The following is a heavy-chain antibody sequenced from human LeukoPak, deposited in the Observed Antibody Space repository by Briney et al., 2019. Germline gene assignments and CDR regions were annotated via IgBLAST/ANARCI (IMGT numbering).Heavy chain of an antibody. V-gene: IGHV3-23*01. CDR3: AKGTYYMDV. J-gene: IGHJ6*03. CDR1: GFTFSSYA. CDR2: ISGSGRGSTGST. Sequence: GGSLRLSCAASGFTFSSYAMSWVRQAPGKGLEWVSNISGSGRGSTGSTYYADSVKGRFTISRDNSKNTLYLQMNSLRAEDTAVYYCAKGTYYMDVWGKGTTVTISS.